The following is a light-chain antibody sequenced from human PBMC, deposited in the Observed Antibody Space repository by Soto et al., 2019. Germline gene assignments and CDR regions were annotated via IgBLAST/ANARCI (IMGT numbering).Light chain of an antibody. CDR1: GSNIGSKS. CDR2: ADN. J-gene: IGLJ3*02. V-gene: IGLV1-44*01. CDR3: AAWDVTLNGWV. Sequence: QPVLTQPPSASGTPGQTVTISCYGSGSNIGSKSVNWYQQLPGAAPKLLIFADNQRPSGVPDRFSASKSGTSASLAITGLQSEDEADYYCAAWDVTLNGWVLGGGTKLTVL.